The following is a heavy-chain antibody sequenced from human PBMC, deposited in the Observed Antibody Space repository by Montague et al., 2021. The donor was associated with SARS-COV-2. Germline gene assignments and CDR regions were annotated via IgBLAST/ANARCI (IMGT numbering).Heavy chain of an antibody. J-gene: IGHJ5*02. V-gene: IGHV4-38-2*01. Sequence: SETLSLTCAGAGYSGSSGNYGDWIRQPPGKGLEWIGSIYHSGSTYYNPSLKSRVTISVDTSKNQFSLKLSSVTAADTAVYYCARERRYCSGGSCYSGWFDPWGQGNLVTVSS. CDR1: GYSGSSGNY. CDR2: IYHSGST. D-gene: IGHD2-15*01. CDR3: ARERRYCSGGSCYSGWFDP.